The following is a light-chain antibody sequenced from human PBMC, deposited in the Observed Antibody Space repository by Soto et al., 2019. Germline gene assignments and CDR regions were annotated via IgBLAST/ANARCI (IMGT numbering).Light chain of an antibody. CDR2: ENN. J-gene: IGLJ2*01. CDR3: GTWDSSLSVEV. V-gene: IGLV1-51*02. CDR1: NSNIGSEY. Sequence: QSVLTQPPSVSAAPGQKVTISCSGSNSNIGSEYVSWYQQLPGTAPKLLIYENNKRPSGIPDRFSGSKSGTSATLGITGLQTGDEADYYCGTWDSSLSVEVFGGGTKLTV.